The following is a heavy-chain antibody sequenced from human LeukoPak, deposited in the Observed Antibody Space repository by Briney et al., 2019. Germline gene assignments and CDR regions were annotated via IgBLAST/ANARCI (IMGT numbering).Heavy chain of an antibody. CDR1: GFTFNNYA. D-gene: IGHD3-9*01. J-gene: IGHJ6*02. Sequence: GGSLRLSCAASGFTFNNYAMSWVRQAPGKGLEWVLTISGSGSSTYYADSVKGRFTISRDNSRNTLSLQMSSLRADDTAIYYCARAYILTGYLSGMDVWGQGTTVTVSS. CDR2: ISGSGSST. V-gene: IGHV3-23*01. CDR3: ARAYILTGYLSGMDV.